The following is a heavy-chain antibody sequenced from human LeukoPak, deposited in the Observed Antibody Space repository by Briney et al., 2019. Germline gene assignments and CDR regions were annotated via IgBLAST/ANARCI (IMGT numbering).Heavy chain of an antibody. CDR3: AKGRGYSYGLPFLY. D-gene: IGHD5-18*01. CDR2: IWHDGSNK. Sequence: GGSLRLSCAASGFTFSDFGMHWVRQAPGKGLEWLAVIWHDGSNKYYADSVKGRFTISRDNSKNTLYLQMNSLRAEDTAVYYCAKGRGYSYGLPFLYWGQGTLVTVSS. V-gene: IGHV3-30*02. CDR1: GFTFSDFG. J-gene: IGHJ4*02.